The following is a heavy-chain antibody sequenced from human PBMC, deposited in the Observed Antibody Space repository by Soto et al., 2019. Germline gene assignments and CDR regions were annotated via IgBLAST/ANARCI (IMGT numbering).Heavy chain of an antibody. Sequence: XGSLRLSCVASGFTFTKAWMSWVRQAPGKGLECVGRIKSKTDGGTTDYAAPVRGRFTISRDDSRNTLYLQMNSLKTEDTAVYYCTTDPWGNSGFDPWGQGTLVTVSS. CDR1: GFTFTKAW. J-gene: IGHJ4*01. V-gene: IGHV3-15*01. CDR2: IKSKTDGGTT. CDR3: TTDPWGNSGFDP. D-gene: IGHD6-19*01.